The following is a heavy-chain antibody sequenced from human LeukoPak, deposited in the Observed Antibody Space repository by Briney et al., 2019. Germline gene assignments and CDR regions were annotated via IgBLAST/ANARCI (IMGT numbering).Heavy chain of an antibody. CDR3: ARQIGYYYDSRGYRIPGIVY. D-gene: IGHD3-22*01. J-gene: IGHJ4*02. CDR2: IYYSGST. Sequence: WVRQAPGKGLEWIGSIYYSGSTYYNPSLKSRVTISVDTSKNQFSLKLSSVTAADTAVYYCARQIGYYYDSRGYRIPGIVYWGQGTLVTVSS. V-gene: IGHV4-39*01.